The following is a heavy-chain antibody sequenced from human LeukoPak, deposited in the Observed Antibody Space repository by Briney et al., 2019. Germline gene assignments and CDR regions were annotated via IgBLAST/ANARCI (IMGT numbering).Heavy chain of an antibody. V-gene: IGHV3-23*01. Sequence: GESLRLSCAASGSIFSTYAMSWVRQAPGKGLEWVSAISGSGGTTYYADSVKGRFTISRDNSKNTLYLQMNSLRAEDLALYYCAKDFPQQYHWGQGTLVTVSS. D-gene: IGHD6-13*01. CDR2: ISGSGGTT. CDR1: GSIFSTYA. J-gene: IGHJ4*02. CDR3: AKDFPQQYH.